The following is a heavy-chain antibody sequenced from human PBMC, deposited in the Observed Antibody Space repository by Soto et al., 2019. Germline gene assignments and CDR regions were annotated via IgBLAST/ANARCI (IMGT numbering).Heavy chain of an antibody. V-gene: IGHV1-69*02. CDR1: GGTFRHYP. CDR3: ARSTLVVLNDFES. CDR2: IFPLTDIP. D-gene: IGHD1-1*01. J-gene: IGHJ4*02. Sequence: QVQLVQSGTEVKKPGSSVKVSCKASGGTFRHYPINWVRQAPGQGLEWMGSIFPLTDIPDYAQNFQARITISAEKSTSTAYMELSGLTSADTAMYFCARSTLVVLNDFESWGQGTLVTVAS.